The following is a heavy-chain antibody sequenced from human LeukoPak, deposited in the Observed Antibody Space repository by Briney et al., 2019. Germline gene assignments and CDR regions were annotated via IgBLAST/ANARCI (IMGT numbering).Heavy chain of an antibody. V-gene: IGHV4-38-2*02. D-gene: IGHD5-18*01. CDR3: ARDPDTAMAQSDY. CDR2: IYHSGST. CDR1: GYSIGSDYY. Sequence: SETLSLTCTVSGYSIGSDYYWGWIRQPPGKGLEWIGSIYHSGSTYYNPSLKSRVTISIDTSKNQFSLKLSSVTAANTAVYFCARDPDTAMAQSDYWGQGTLVTVSS. J-gene: IGHJ4*02.